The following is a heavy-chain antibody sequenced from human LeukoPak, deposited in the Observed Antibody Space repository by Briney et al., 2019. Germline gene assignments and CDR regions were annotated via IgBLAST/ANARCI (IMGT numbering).Heavy chain of an antibody. CDR3: AREAKGYSSSWYDY. CDR1: GFTFSSYW. Sequence: PGGSLRLSCAASGFTFSSYWMSWVRQAPGKGLEWVANIKQDGSEKYYVDSVKGRFTISRDNAKNSLYLQMNSLRAEDTAVYYCAREAKGYSSSWYDYWGQGTLVTVSS. D-gene: IGHD6-13*01. J-gene: IGHJ4*02. CDR2: IKQDGSEK. V-gene: IGHV3-7*01.